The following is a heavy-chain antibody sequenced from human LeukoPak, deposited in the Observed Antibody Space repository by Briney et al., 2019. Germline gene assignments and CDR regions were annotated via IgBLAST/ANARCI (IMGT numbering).Heavy chain of an antibody. J-gene: IGHJ4*02. CDR1: GGSISSYY. V-gene: IGHV4-59*01. Sequence: SETLSFTCTVSGGSISSYYWSWVRQPPGKGLEWIGYIYYSGSTNYNPSLKSRVTISVDTSKNQFSLKLSSVTAADTAVYYCARLGYGSGSYYNHPGDYWGQGTLVTVSS. D-gene: IGHD3-10*01. CDR2: IYYSGST. CDR3: ARLGYGSGSYYNHPGDY.